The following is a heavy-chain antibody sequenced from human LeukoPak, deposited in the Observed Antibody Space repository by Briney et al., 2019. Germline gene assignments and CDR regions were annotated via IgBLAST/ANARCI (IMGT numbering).Heavy chain of an antibody. CDR3: ARARMGPVPFDS. Sequence: SETLSLTCSVSGASITSGAYYWSWLRQHPEKGLEWIGYIADIATKFYNPSFKSRVSISMDPSKNLFSLTLTSLTAADTAVYYCARARMGPVPFDSWGQGILVTVSS. CDR2: IADIATK. J-gene: IGHJ4*02. D-gene: IGHD1-14*01. V-gene: IGHV4-31*03. CDR1: GASITSGAYY.